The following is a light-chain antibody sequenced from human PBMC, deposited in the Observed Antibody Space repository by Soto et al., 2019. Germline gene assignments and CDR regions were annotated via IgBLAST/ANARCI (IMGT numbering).Light chain of an antibody. CDR1: QAININ. V-gene: IGKV3-15*01. CDR3: QQYDNWPPYT. J-gene: IGKJ2*01. CDR2: SAS. Sequence: EIVMTQSPGTLSVSPGEIATLSCRASQAININLAGYQQKPGQAPRLLIYSASTRAAGIPARFSGTGSETDFTLTIDSLQSEDFAVYYCQQYDNWPPYTFGQGTRLEI.